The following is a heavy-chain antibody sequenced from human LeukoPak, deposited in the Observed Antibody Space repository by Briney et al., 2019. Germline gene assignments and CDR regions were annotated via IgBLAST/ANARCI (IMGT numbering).Heavy chain of an antibody. CDR2: INHSGST. V-gene: IGHV4-34*01. CDR3: ARGRVTMVRGVIIPYFDY. J-gene: IGHJ4*02. Sequence: SETLSLTCAVYGGSFSGYYWSWIRQPPGKGLEWIGEINHSGSTNYNPSLKSRVTISVDTSKNQFSLKLSSVTAADTAVYYCARGRVTMVRGVIIPYFDYWGQETLVTVSS. CDR1: GGSFSGYY. D-gene: IGHD3-10*01.